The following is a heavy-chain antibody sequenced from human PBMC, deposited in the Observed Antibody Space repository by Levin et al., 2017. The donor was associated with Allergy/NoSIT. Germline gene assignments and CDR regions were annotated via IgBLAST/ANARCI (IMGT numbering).Heavy chain of an antibody. CDR1: GFTFSSYW. CDR2: INGDGSST. D-gene: IGHD2-2*01. V-gene: IGHV3-74*01. CDR3: ARSSCSSTSCLRALGYNYYMDV. J-gene: IGHJ6*03. Sequence: QPGGSLRLSCAASGFTFSSYWMHWVRQAPGKGLVWVSRINGDGSSTGYADSVKGRFTISRDNAKNTVYLQMNSLRAEDTAVYYCARSSCSSTSCLRALGYNYYMDVWGKGTTVTVSS.